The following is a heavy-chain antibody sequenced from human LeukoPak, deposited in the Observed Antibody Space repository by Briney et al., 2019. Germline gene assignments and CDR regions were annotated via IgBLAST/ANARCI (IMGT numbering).Heavy chain of an antibody. J-gene: IGHJ4*02. V-gene: IGHV3-48*04. D-gene: IGHD1-14*01. CDR2: IDSNRIAI. CDR1: GFTFSSYS. CDR3: ASRTTGY. Sequence: GGSLRLSCAASGFTFSSYSMNWVRQAPGKGLEWVSYIDSNRIAIYYADSVKGRFTISRDNAKNSLYLQMNSLRAEDTAVYYCASRTTGYWGQGTLVTVSS.